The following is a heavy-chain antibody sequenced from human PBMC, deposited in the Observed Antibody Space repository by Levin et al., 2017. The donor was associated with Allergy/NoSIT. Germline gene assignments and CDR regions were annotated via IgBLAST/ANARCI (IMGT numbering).Heavy chain of an antibody. J-gene: IGHJ4*02. CDR2: ISAYNGNT. D-gene: IGHD2-15*01. Sequence: ASVKVSCKASGYTFTSYGISWVRQAPGQGLEWMGWISAYNGNTNYAQKLQGRVTMTTDTSTSTAYMELRSLRSDDTAVYYCARDRTRYCSGGSCYESDYWGQGTLVTVSS. V-gene: IGHV1-18*01. CDR1: GYTFTSYG. CDR3: ARDRTRYCSGGSCYESDY.